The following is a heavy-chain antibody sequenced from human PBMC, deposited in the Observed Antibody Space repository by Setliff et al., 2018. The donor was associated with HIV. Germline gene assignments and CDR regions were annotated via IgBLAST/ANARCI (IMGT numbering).Heavy chain of an antibody. Sequence: SVKVSCKASGGIFNTYGMNRVRQAPGQGLEWMGGIIPIARAPNYAQKFQDRVTITADESTTTVYMKVRSLKSEDTALYYCARGPLYGYDRGYFDYWGQGTLVTVSS. CDR1: GGIFNTYG. CDR3: ARGPLYGYDRGYFDY. CDR2: IIPIARAP. V-gene: IGHV1-69*13. D-gene: IGHD5-12*01. J-gene: IGHJ4*02.